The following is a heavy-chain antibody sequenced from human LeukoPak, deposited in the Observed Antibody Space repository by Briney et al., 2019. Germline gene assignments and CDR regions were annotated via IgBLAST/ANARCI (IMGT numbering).Heavy chain of an antibody. V-gene: IGHV4-59*01. CDR1: GGSISSYY. D-gene: IGHD1-26*01. J-gene: IGHJ4*02. Sequence: SETLSLTCTVSGGSISSYYWSWIRQPPGKGLEWIGYIYYSGSTNYNPSLKSRVTISVDTSKNQFSLKLSSVTAADTAVYYCAREEWEPLGGFDYWGQGTLVTVSS. CDR3: AREEWEPLGGFDY. CDR2: IYYSGST.